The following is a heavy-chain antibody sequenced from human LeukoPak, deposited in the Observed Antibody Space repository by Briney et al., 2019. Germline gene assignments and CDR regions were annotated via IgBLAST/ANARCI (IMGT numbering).Heavy chain of an antibody. Sequence: SETLSLTCAVSGGSFSGFYWTWIRQSPGKGLEWIGKIIHTGSTKYNPALKSRATISVDTSKNQFSLKLTSVTAADTAVYYCARGLTELFFWGQGSLVTVSS. J-gene: IGHJ4*02. CDR2: IIHTGST. CDR3: ARGLTELFF. V-gene: IGHV4-34*01. CDR1: GGSFSGFY. D-gene: IGHD2-21*02.